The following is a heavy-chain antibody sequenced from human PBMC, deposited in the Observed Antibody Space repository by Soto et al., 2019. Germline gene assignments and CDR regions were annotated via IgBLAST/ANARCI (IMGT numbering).Heavy chain of an antibody. Sequence: AETLSLTCTVSGGSIISYYCIWIRHPSGKGLEWTGRIYTSGSTNYNPSLKSRVTMSVDTSKNQFSLKLSSVTAADTAVYYCARVSTGGPAAAGTIWFDPWGQGTLVTVSS. J-gene: IGHJ5*02. CDR2: IYTSGST. CDR1: GGSIISYY. CDR3: ARVSTGGPAAAGTIWFDP. V-gene: IGHV4-4*07. D-gene: IGHD6-13*01.